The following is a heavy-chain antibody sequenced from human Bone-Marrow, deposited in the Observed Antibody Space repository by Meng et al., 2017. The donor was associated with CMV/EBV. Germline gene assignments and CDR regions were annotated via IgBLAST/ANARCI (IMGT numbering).Heavy chain of an antibody. Sequence: SVKVSCKASGYTFTSYYMHWVRQAPGQGLEWMGGIIPIFGTANYAQKFQGRVTITTDESTSTAYMELSSLRSEDTAVYYCARGGARYSSSSDYCGQGTLVAVSS. V-gene: IGHV1-69*05. J-gene: IGHJ4*02. CDR2: IIPIFGTA. D-gene: IGHD6-6*01. CDR3: ARGGARYSSSSDY. CDR1: GYTFTSYY.